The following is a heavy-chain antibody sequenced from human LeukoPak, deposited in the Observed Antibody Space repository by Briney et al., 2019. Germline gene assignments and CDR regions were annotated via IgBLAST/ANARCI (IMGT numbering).Heavy chain of an antibody. J-gene: IGHJ4*02. CDR1: GYTFTGYY. CDR2: INPNSGGT. CDR3: ARSGGEFLYYFDY. D-gene: IGHD3-16*01. V-gene: IGHV1-2*02. Sequence: ASVKVSCKASGYTFTGYYMHWVRQAPGQGLEWMGWINPNSGGTNYAQKFQGRVTMTRDTSISTAYMELSSLRSEDTAVYYCARSGGEFLYYFDYWGQGTLVTVSS.